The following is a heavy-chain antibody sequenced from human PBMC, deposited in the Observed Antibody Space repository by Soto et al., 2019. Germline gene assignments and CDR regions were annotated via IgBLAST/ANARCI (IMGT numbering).Heavy chain of an antibody. Sequence: QLQLQESGPGLVKPSETLSLTCTVSGGSISSSSYYWGWIRQPPGKGLEWIGSIYYSGSTYYNPSLKSRVTISVDTSKNQFSLKLTSMTAADTAVYYCASLPDRGSGNSWGQGTLVTVSS. D-gene: IGHD3-10*01. J-gene: IGHJ4*02. CDR1: GGSISSSSYY. CDR3: ASLPDRGSGNS. CDR2: IYYSGST. V-gene: IGHV4-39*01.